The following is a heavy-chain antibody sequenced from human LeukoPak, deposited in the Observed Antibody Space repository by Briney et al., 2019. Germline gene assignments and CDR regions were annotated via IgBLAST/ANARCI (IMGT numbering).Heavy chain of an antibody. CDR3: ARETYYYDSSGYYHYDYGMDV. J-gene: IGHJ6*02. V-gene: IGHV1-69*05. Sequence: SVKVSCKASGGTFSSYAISWVRQAPGQGLEWMGAIIPIFGTANYAQKLQGRVTMTTDTSTSTAYMELRSLRSDDTAVYYCARETYYYDSSGYYHYDYGMDVWGQGTTVTVSS. CDR2: IIPIFGTA. CDR1: GGTFSSYA. D-gene: IGHD3-22*01.